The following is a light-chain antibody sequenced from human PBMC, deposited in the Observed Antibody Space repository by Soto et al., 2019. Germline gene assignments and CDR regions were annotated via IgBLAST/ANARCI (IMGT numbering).Light chain of an antibody. Sequence: QSALTQPASVSGSPGQSITISCTGTSSDVGGYDYVSWYQHHPGKVPKFMIYEVTNWPSGVSHRFSGSKSGNTASLTISGLQAEDEADYYCSSYTTTSTYVFGTGTKVTVL. V-gene: IGLV2-14*01. CDR2: EVT. J-gene: IGLJ1*01. CDR1: SSDVGGYDY. CDR3: SSYTTTSTYV.